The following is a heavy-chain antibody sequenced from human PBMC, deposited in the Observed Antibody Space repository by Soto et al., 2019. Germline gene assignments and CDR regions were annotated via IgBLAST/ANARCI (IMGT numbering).Heavy chain of an antibody. V-gene: IGHV3-30-3*01. Sequence: QVQLVESGGGVVQPGRSLRLSCSASGFTFSDFEMYWIRQAPGKGLDWASFISYDGSNQYYAGSVKGRFTISRDNSKNTLFLLMSSLRPEDTAVYFCARRTGTAPRFDFWGQGTLVTVSS. CDR1: GFTFSDFE. CDR2: ISYDGSNQ. D-gene: IGHD1-7*01. J-gene: IGHJ4*02. CDR3: ARRTGTAPRFDF.